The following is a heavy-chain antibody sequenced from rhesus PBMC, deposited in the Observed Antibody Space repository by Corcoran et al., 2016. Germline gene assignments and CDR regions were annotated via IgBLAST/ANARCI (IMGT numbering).Heavy chain of an antibody. Sequence: EVQLVESGGGLVQPGGSLRLSCAASGFTFSSYDMSWVRQAPGKVLELVSYISNGGGSTYYADSVKVRFTIYRDNSKNTLSLQMNSLRAEDTAVYYCAKRGYSGYSLLNDAFDFWGQGLRVTVSS. V-gene: IGHV3S5*01. CDR2: ISNGGGST. D-gene: IGHD5-42*01. J-gene: IGHJ3*01. CDR1: GFTFSSYD. CDR3: AKRGYSGYSLLNDAFDF.